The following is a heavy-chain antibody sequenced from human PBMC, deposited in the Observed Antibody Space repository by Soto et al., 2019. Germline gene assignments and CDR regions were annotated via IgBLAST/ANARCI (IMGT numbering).Heavy chain of an antibody. D-gene: IGHD6-19*01. CDR3: AISGWQLPPYSSDY. CDR1: GYTFTSYA. CDR2: INAANGDT. J-gene: IGHJ4*02. Sequence: ASLKVSCKASGYTFTSYAMHWVRQAPGQRLEWMGWINAANGDTKYSQKFQGRVSITRDTSASTAYVELSSLRSEDTAIYYCAISGWQLPPYSSDYCGQAT. V-gene: IGHV1-3*01.